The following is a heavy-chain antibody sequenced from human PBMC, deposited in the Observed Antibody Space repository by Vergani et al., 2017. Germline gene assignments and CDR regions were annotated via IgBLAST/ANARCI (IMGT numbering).Heavy chain of an antibody. J-gene: IGHJ5*02. D-gene: IGHD3-3*01. Sequence: EVQLVQSGAEVKKPGESLKISCQGSGYSITNYWIVWVRQRPGKGLERQGIIYAGDSDVRYSPSFQGQVTMSVDKSLSTAYLQWTSLKASDTATYYCAKTHDFSSLYSSYNWFDPWGQGTQVTVSS. V-gene: IGHV5-51*03. CDR2: IYAGDSDV. CDR3: AKTHDFSSLYSSYNWFDP. CDR1: GYSITNYW.